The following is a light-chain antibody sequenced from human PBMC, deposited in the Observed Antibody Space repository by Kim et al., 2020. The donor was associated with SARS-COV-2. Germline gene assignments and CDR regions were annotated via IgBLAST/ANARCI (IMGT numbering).Light chain of an antibody. J-gene: IGKJ1*01. CDR1: QSVSDNY. V-gene: IGKV3-20*01. CDR3: QQYGNSPLT. Sequence: PGERATLSCRASQSVSDNYVAWYQKRPGQAPRLLIYGASYRATGIPDRFSGSGSGTAFSLTISRLEAEDFAVYYCQQYGNSPLTFGQGTKV. CDR2: GAS.